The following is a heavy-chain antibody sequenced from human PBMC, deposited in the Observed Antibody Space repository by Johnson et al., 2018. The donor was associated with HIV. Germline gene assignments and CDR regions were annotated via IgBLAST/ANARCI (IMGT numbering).Heavy chain of an antibody. CDR1: GFTFSSYG. V-gene: IGHV3-33*06. D-gene: IGHD3-22*01. Sequence: VQLVESGGGVVQPGRSMRLSCAASGFTFSSYGMHWVRQAPGKGLEWVAVIWYDGSNKYYADSVKRRFTISRDNSKNTLYLQMNSLRAEDTAVYYCAKAPLSGYEDAFDIWGQGTMVTVSS. CDR2: IWYDGSNK. J-gene: IGHJ3*02. CDR3: AKAPLSGYEDAFDI.